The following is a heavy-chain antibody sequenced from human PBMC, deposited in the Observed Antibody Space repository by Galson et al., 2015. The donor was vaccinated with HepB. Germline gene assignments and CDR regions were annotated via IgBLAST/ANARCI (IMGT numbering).Heavy chain of an antibody. CDR2: IIPILGTS. CDR1: GGTFSSYA. J-gene: IGHJ3*02. Sequence: SVKVSCKASGGTFSSYAISWVRQAPGQGLEWMGGIIPILGTSNSAQKFQGRVMITADESTSTAYMELSSLRSEDTAVYYCARVGQVANDAFDTWGQGTMATVSS. CDR3: ARVGQVANDAFDT. V-gene: IGHV1-69*13.